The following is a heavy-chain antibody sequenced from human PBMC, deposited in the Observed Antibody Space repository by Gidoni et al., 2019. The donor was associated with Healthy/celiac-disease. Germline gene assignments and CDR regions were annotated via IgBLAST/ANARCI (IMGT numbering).Heavy chain of an antibody. J-gene: IGHJ4*02. V-gene: IGHV4-39*01. CDR1: GCSLSSSSYY. Sequence: QLQLQESGPGLVKPSETLSLTCTVSGCSLSSSSYYWGWIRPPPGKGLEWIGSIYYSGSTYYNPSLKSRVTISVDTSKNQFSLYYCARLTGGYCSSTSCYSLVNALGFDYWGQGTLVTVSS. CDR2: IYYSGST. CDR3: CYSLVNALGFDY. D-gene: IGHD2-2*01.